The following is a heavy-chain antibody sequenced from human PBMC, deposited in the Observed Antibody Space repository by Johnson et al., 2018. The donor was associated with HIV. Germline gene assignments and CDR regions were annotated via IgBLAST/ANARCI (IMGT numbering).Heavy chain of an antibody. Sequence: QVQLVESGGGLVQPGGSLRLSCAASGFTVSSNYMSWVRQAPGKGLEWVALISYDGSNKYYADSVKGRFPISRDNSKDTVHLQLNSLRSEDTAVYYCASRGREIVAAGILGAFDIWGQGTMVTVSS. CDR3: ASRGREIVAAGILGAFDI. CDR1: GFTVSSNY. CDR2: ISYDGSNK. D-gene: IGHD6-13*01. V-gene: IGHV3-30*14. J-gene: IGHJ3*02.